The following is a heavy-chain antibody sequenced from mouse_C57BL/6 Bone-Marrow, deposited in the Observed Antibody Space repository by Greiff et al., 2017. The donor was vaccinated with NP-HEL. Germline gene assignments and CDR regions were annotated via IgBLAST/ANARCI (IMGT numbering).Heavy chain of an antibody. CDR2: MDPNSGGP. D-gene: IGHD1-1*01. CDR1: GYTFTSYW. V-gene: IGHV1-72*01. CDR3: ARWDTTVVGYFDV. J-gene: IGHJ1*03. Sequence: QVQLQQPGAELVKPGASVKLSCKASGYTFTSYWMHWVKQRPGRGLEWIGRMDPNSGGPKYNEKFKSKATLTVDKPSSTAYMQLSSLTSEDSAVYYCARWDTTVVGYFDVWGTGTTVTVSS.